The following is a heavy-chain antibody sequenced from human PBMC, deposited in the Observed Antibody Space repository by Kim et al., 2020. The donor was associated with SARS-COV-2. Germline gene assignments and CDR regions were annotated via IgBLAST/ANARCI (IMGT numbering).Heavy chain of an antibody. J-gene: IGHJ6*02. V-gene: IGHV3-64D*09. CDR2: ISSNGGST. CDR1: GFTFSSYA. CDR3: VKAGIGYYYYYYGMDV. Sequence: GGSLRLSCSASGFTFSSYAMHWVRQAPGKGLEYVSAISSNGGSTYYADSVKGRFTISRDNSKNTLYLQMSSLRAEDTAVYYCVKAGIGYYYYYYGMDVWGHGTTVTVSS. D-gene: IGHD1-26*01.